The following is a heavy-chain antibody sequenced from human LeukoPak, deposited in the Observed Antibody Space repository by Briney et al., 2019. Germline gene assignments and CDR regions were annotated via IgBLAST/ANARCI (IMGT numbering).Heavy chain of an antibody. Sequence: AESMTLSCAPYGFTLSSYGTHWVRHPQGKVLGWDAVISYDVSNNYHADSVKGRFTISRDNSKNTLYLQMNSLRAEDTAVYYCAKDLKKKVAVAGTGDDFDYWGQGTLVTVSS. V-gene: IGHV3-30*18. D-gene: IGHD6-19*01. CDR1: GFTLSSYG. CDR3: AKDLKKKVAVAGTGDDFDY. CDR2: ISYDVSNN. J-gene: IGHJ4*02.